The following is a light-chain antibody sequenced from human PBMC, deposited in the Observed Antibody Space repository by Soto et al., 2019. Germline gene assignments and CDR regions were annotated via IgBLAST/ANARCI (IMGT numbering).Light chain of an antibody. Sequence: QSVLTQPPSVSGAPGQRVTISCTGSSSNIGAGYDVHWYQQLPGTAPKLLIYGNSNRPSGVPDRFSGSKSGTSASLAITGLQAEDGADYYGQSYDSSLVGAVFGGGTKLTVL. V-gene: IGLV1-40*01. J-gene: IGLJ2*01. CDR3: QSYDSSLVGAV. CDR2: GNS. CDR1: SSNIGAGYD.